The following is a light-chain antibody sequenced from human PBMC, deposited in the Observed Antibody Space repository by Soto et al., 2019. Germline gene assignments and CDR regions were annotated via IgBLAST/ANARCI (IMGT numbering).Light chain of an antibody. Sequence: EIVLTQSPGTLSLSPGERATLSCRASQSVSSSYLAWYQQKPGQAPRLLIYGASSGATDIPDRFSGSGSGTDFTLTISRLEPEDFAVYYCQQYGSSYTFGQGTKLEIK. CDR1: QSVSSSY. CDR3: QQYGSSYT. J-gene: IGKJ2*01. CDR2: GAS. V-gene: IGKV3-20*01.